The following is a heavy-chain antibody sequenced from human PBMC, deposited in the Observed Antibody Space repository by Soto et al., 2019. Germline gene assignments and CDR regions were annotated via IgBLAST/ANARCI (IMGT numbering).Heavy chain of an antibody. J-gene: IGHJ1*01. D-gene: IGHD1-26*01. CDR3: VRLDSGSYCD. V-gene: IGHV3-74*01. CDR1: GFTFNSYW. Sequence: EVQLVESGGGLVQPGGSLRLSCAASGFTFNSYWMHWVRQAPGKGLVWVSRISRDGSSTAYADSVKGRFTSSRDNAKNMLYLQMNSLRVEDTAVYYCVRLDSGSYCDWGQGTLVTVSS. CDR2: ISRDGSST.